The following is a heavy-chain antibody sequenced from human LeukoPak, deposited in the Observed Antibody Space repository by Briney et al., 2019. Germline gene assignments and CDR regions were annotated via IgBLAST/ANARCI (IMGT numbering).Heavy chain of an antibody. V-gene: IGHV3-30-3*01. CDR1: GFTFSSCA. D-gene: IGHD1-1*01. J-gene: IGHJ4*02. CDR2: ISYDGSNK. Sequence: GGSLRLSCAASGFTFSSCAMPWVRQAPGKGLEWVAVISYDGSNKYYADSVKGRFTISRDNSKNTLYLQMNSLRAEDTAVYYCARAYATGRYYYFDYWGQGTLVTVSS. CDR3: ARAYATGRYYYFDY.